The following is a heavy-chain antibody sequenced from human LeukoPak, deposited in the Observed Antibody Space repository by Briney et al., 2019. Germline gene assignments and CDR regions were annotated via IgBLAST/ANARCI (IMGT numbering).Heavy chain of an antibody. Sequence: ASVKVSCKVSGYTLTELSMHWVRQARGKGLEWMGGFDPEDGETIYTQKFQGRVTMTEDTSTDTAYMELSSLRSEDTVVYYCARGEEVEPAAIRAYYYYYMDVWGKGTTVTVSS. V-gene: IGHV1-24*01. J-gene: IGHJ6*03. CDR2: FDPEDGET. CDR3: ARGEEVEPAAIRAYYYYYMDV. D-gene: IGHD2-2*02. CDR1: GYTLTELS.